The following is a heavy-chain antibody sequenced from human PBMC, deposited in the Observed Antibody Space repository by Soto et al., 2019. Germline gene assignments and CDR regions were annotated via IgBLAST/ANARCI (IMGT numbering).Heavy chain of an antibody. J-gene: IGHJ4*02. Sequence: GASVKVSCKASGYTFTSYAMHWVRQAPGQRLEWMGWINAGNGNTKYSQKFQGRVTITRDTSASTAYMELSSLRSEDTAVYYCARDSSRVELELLRAFDYWGQGTLVTVSS. V-gene: IGHV1-3*01. CDR3: ARDSSRVELELLRAFDY. D-gene: IGHD1-7*01. CDR2: INAGNGNT. CDR1: GYTFTSYA.